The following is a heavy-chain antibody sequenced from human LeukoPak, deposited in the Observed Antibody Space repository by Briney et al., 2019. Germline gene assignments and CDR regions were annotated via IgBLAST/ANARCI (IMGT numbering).Heavy chain of an antibody. D-gene: IGHD3/OR15-3a*01. CDR2: IWYDGSNK. CDR3: ASGRHDFLH. J-gene: IGHJ4*02. CDR1: GFTFSSYG. Sequence: GRSLRLSCAASGFTFSSYGMHWVRQAPGKGLEWVAVIWYDGSNKYYADSVKGRFTISRDNAKNSLYLQMTSLRVGDTAVYYCASGRHDFLHWGQGTLVTVSS. V-gene: IGHV3-33*03.